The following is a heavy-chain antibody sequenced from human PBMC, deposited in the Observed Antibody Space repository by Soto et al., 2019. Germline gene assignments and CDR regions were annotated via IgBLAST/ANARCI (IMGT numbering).Heavy chain of an antibody. CDR3: ARSVEGHFDY. CDR1: GFRFSIYS. Sequence: EVQLVESGGALVQRGGSLTLSCAASGFRFSIYSMNWVRQAPGKGLEWSAYITSDTKTIKYAESVKGRFTISRDNAKNSVYLQMDNLSDEDTAVYYCARSVEGHFDYWGQGIVVTVSS. V-gene: IGHV3-48*02. CDR2: ITSDTKTI. J-gene: IGHJ4*02. D-gene: IGHD6-19*01.